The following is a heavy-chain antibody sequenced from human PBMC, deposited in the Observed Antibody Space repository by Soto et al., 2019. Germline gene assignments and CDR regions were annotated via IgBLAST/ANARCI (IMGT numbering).Heavy chain of an antibody. CDR2: ISDYNGNT. Sequence: QVQLVQSGAEVKKPGASVKVSCKASGYSFTTYGISWVRQAPGQGLEWMGWISDYNGNTNYEKKFQGRVTMTNDTSTRTAYMGLKSLRSDDTAVYYCAREGYYSGSESYSPPRYYGMDVWGQGTTVTVS. D-gene: IGHD3-10*01. J-gene: IGHJ6*02. CDR3: AREGYYSGSESYSPPRYYGMDV. CDR1: GYSFTTYG. V-gene: IGHV1-18*01.